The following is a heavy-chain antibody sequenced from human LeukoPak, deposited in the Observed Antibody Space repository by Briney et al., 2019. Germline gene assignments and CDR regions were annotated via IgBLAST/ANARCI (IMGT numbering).Heavy chain of an antibody. CDR1: GYTFTSYG. CDR3: ARVVVGYYVYYFDY. Sequence: ASVKVSFKASGYTFTSYGISWVRQAPGQGLEWMGWINPNSGGTNYAQKFQGRVTMTRDTSISTAYMELSRLRSDDTAVYYCARVVVGYYVYYFDYWGQGTLVTVSS. D-gene: IGHD3-3*01. CDR2: INPNSGGT. J-gene: IGHJ4*02. V-gene: IGHV1-2*02.